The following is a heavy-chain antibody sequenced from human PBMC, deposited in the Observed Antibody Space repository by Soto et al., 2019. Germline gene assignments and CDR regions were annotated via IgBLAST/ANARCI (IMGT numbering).Heavy chain of an antibody. D-gene: IGHD6-25*01. V-gene: IGHV4-59*08. CDR2: IYYSGST. J-gene: IGHJ4*02. CDR1: GGSISSYY. CDR3: ARHRYSGRGYDY. Sequence: SETLSLTCTVSGGSISSYYWSWIRQPPGKGLEWIGYIYYSGSTNYNPSLRSRVTISVDTSKNELSLRLSSVTAADTAVYYCARHRYSGRGYDYWGQGTLVTVSS.